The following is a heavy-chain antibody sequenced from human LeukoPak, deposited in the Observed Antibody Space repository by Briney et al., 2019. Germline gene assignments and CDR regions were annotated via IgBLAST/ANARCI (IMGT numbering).Heavy chain of an antibody. CDR3: ARDVGGNYQYFDQ. Sequence: SETLSLTCAVYGGSFSGYYWSWIRQPPGKGLEWIGEINHSGSTNYNPSLKSRVTISVDTSKNQFSLKLSSVTAAGTAVYYCARDVGGNYQYFDQWGQGILVTVAS. J-gene: IGHJ4*02. CDR1: GGSFSGYY. CDR2: INHSGST. D-gene: IGHD4-11*01. V-gene: IGHV4-34*01.